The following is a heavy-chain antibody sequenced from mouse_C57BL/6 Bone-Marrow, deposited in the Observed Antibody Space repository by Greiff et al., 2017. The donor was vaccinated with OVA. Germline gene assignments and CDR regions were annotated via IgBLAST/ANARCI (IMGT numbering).Heavy chain of an antibody. Sequence: QVQLQQSGPELVKPGASVKLSCKASGYTFTSYDINWVKQRPGQGLEWIGWIYPRDGSTKYNEKFKGKATLTVDTSSSTAYMELHSLTSEDSAVYFCARHLITTVVARDAMDYWGQGTTVTVSS. V-gene: IGHV1-85*01. J-gene: IGHJ4*01. CDR1: GYTFTSYD. CDR2: IYPRDGST. D-gene: IGHD1-1*01. CDR3: ARHLITTVVARDAMDY.